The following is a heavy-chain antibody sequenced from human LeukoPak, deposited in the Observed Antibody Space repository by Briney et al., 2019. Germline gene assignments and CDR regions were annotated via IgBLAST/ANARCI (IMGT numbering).Heavy chain of an antibody. CDR3: ARDTKLGWFDP. Sequence: ETLSLTCTVSGGSISSYYWSWVRQAPGKGLEWVSVIYSGGSTYYADSVKGRFTISRDNSKNTLYLQMNSLRAEDTAVYYCARDTKLGWFDPWGQGTLVTVSS. V-gene: IGHV3-66*01. CDR1: GGSISSYY. J-gene: IGHJ5*02. CDR2: IYSGGST. D-gene: IGHD7-27*01.